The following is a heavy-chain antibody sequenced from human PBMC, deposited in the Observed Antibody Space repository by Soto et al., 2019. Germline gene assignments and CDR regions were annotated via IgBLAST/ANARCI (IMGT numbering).Heavy chain of an antibody. J-gene: IGHJ3*02. D-gene: IGHD3-3*01. CDR1: GFTFGSYW. Sequence: GGSLRLSCAASGFTFGSYWMSWVRQAPGKGLEWVANIKQDGSEKYYVDSVKGRFTISRDNAKNSLYLQMNSLRAEDTAVYYCASPYYDFWSGYYGDAFDIWGQGTMVTVSS. CDR2: IKQDGSEK. V-gene: IGHV3-7*01. CDR3: ASPYYDFWSGYYGDAFDI.